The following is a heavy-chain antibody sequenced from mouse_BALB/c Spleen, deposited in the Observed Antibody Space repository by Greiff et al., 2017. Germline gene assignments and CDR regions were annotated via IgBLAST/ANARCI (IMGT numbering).Heavy chain of an antibody. Sequence: EVQGVESGGGLVQPGGSRKLSCAASGFTFSSFGMHWVRQAPEKGLEWVAYISSGSSTIYYADTLKGRFTISRDNPKNTLFLQMTSLRSEDTAMYYCAKGAYYGYDDPFAYWGQGTLVTVSA. D-gene: IGHD2-14*01. CDR3: AKGAYYGYDDPFAY. V-gene: IGHV5-17*02. CDR1: GFTFSSFG. CDR2: ISSGSSTI. J-gene: IGHJ3*01.